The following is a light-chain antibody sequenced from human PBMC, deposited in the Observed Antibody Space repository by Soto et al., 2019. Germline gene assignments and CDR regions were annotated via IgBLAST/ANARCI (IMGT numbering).Light chain of an antibody. CDR2: AAS. CDR3: QQGNSFPPT. V-gene: IGKV1-12*01. CDR1: QGIRSW. Sequence: DIQMTQSPSSVSASVGDRVTITCRASQGIRSWLAWYQQKPGKAPKLLIYAASNLQSGVPSRFRGSGSETDFTLTISSLQPEDFATYYCQQGNSFPPTFGQGTKVEIK. J-gene: IGKJ1*01.